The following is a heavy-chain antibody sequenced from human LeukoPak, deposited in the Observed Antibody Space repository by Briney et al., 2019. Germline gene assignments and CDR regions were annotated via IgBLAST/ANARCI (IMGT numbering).Heavy chain of an antibody. J-gene: IGHJ6*03. V-gene: IGHV4-38-2*01. CDR2: IIHSGST. CDR3: ARVGYYPDYYMAV. D-gene: IGHD2-21*01. CDR1: GYSLSSGYY. Sequence: PSETLSLSCAVSGYSLSSGYYWGWIRPPPGKGLEGIGTIIHSGSTYSNPSLKSRVTISVDTSKNQFSLNLSSVTAADTPVYYCARVGYYPDYYMAVWGKGTTVTVSS.